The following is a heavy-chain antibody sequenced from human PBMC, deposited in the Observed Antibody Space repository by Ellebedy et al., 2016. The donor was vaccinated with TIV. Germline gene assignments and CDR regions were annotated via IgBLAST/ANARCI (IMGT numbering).Heavy chain of an antibody. V-gene: IGHV4-39*01. CDR3: ARMGYSSTLPYLDY. Sequence: MPSETLSLTCTVSGGSISSSSYYWGWIRQPPGKGLEWIGGISYSGSTYYNPSLKSRVTISVDTSKNQFSLQLNSVTPEDTAVYYCARMGYSSTLPYLDYWGQGTLVTVSS. J-gene: IGHJ4*02. CDR2: ISYSGST. D-gene: IGHD6-13*01. CDR1: GGSISSSSYY.